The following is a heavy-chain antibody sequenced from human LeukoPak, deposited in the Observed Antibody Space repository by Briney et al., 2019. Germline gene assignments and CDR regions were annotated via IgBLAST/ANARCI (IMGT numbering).Heavy chain of an antibody. CDR2: LSANNGNT. V-gene: IGHV1-18*01. J-gene: IGHJ5*02. D-gene: IGHD3-3*01. CDR1: GYNFNRYA. Sequence: GASVKVSCRASGYNFNRYAINWVRQAPGQGLEWMGWLSANNGNTNYAQSLRGRVTMTTDTSTSTAYMELRSLTTDDTAVYYCARSNDFWSGHLKGCWFDPWGQGTLVTVSS. CDR3: ARSNDFWSGHLKGCWFDP.